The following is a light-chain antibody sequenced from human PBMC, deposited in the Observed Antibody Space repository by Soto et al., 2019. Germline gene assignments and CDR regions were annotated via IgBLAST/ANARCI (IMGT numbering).Light chain of an antibody. CDR1: SSDIGSNNY. CDR2: EVS. Sequence: QSVLTPPASVSGSPGQSITISCTGTSSDIGSNNYVSWFQQRPGKAPTLIIYEVSNRPSGVSTHFSGSKSGNTASLTISGLLPEDEAEYYCSSYTTTTRRFGGGTKLTVL. V-gene: IGLV2-14*01. CDR3: SSYTTTTRR. J-gene: IGLJ3*02.